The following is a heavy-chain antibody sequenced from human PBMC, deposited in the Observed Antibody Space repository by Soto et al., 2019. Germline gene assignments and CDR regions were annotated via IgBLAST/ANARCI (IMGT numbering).Heavy chain of an antibody. J-gene: IGHJ6*02. D-gene: IGHD3-3*01. CDR1: GFTFSSYS. CDR2: ISSSSSYI. CDR3: ARERYYDFWSGYAAESYGMDV. V-gene: IGHV3-21*01. Sequence: GGSLRLSCAASGFTFSSYSMNWVRQAPGKGLEWVSSISSSSSYIYYADSVKGRFTISRDNAKNSLYLQMNSLRAEDTAVYYCARERYYDFWSGYAAESYGMDVWGQGTTVTVSS.